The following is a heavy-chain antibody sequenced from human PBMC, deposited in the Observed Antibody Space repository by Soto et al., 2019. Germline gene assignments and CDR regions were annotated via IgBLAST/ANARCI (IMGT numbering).Heavy chain of an antibody. J-gene: IGHJ4*02. V-gene: IGHV1-46*03. D-gene: IGHD6-19*01. CDR3: SRAPFASGSGWYDY. CDR1: GYTFTTYY. CDR2: INPSSGST. Sequence: QVQLVQSGAEVKKPGASVKVSCKSSGYTFTTYYIHWVRQAPGQGLEWMGIINPSSGSTSSAQKVQGRVTMTRDTSTSTAYMELSSLRSEDTAVYYCSRAPFASGSGWYDYWGQGTLVTVSS.